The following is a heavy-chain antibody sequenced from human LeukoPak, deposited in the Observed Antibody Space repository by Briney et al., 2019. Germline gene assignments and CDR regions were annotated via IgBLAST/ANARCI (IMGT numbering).Heavy chain of an antibody. Sequence: PSDTLSLTCTVSGGFISSYYWSWLRKPPGKGLEWIGYIYYSGSTNYNPSLKSRVTISVDTSKNQFSLKLSSVTAADTAVYYCARGYFDLWGRGTLVTVSS. J-gene: IGHJ2*01. CDR3: ARGYFDL. CDR2: IYYSGST. CDR1: GGFISSYY. V-gene: IGHV4-59*07.